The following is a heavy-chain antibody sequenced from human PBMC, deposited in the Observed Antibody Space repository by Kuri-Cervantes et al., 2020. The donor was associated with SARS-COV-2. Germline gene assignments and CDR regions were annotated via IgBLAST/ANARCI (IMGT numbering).Heavy chain of an antibody. J-gene: IGHJ4*02. V-gene: IGHV3-15*01. D-gene: IGHD2-8*01. CDR1: GFTFSNAW. Sequence: GESLKISCAASGFTFSNAWMSWVRQAPGKGLEWVGRIKSKTDGGTTDYAAPVKGRFTISRDDSKNTLYLQMNSLRAEDTAVYYCAKDKCINGVCPFDYWGQGTLVTVSS. CDR2: IKSKTDGGTT. CDR3: AKDKCINGVCPFDY.